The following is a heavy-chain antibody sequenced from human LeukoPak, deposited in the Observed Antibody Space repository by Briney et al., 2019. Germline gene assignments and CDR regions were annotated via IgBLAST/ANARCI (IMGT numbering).Heavy chain of an antibody. CDR1: GYSFTSYW. J-gene: IGHJ4*02. CDR3: ARWRFGELLYYYFDY. V-gene: IGHV5-51*01. D-gene: IGHD3-10*01. Sequence: GESLKISCKGSGYSFTSYWIGWVRQVPGKGLEWMGIIYPGDSDTRYSPSFQGQVTISADKSISTAYLQWSSLKASDTAMYYCARWRFGELLYYYFDYWGQGTLVTVSS. CDR2: IYPGDSDT.